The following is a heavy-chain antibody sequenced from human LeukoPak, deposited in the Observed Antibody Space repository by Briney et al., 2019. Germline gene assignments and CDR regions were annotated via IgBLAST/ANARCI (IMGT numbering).Heavy chain of an antibody. D-gene: IGHD2-15*01. CDR1: GGTFSSYA. CDR2: IIPIFGIA. CDR3: ARGSGGSCAGCLD. V-gene: IGHV1-69*04. J-gene: IGHJ4*02. Sequence: GSSVKVSCKASGGTFSSYAISWVRRAPGQGLEWMGRIIPIFGIANYAQKFQGRVTITADKSTSTAYMELSSLRSEDTAVYYCARGSGGSCAGCLDWGQGTLVTVSS.